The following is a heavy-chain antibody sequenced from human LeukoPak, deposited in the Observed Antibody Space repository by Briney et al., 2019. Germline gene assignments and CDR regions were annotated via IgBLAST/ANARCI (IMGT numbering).Heavy chain of an antibody. Sequence: PSETLSLTCTISGASISYYYWNWIRQPPGKGLEWIGYIFNTGSTNYDPSLKRRGSMSVEKYKNQFSLKLSAVTAADTAVYFCARGDYGSGTFPFDYWGQGILVTVSS. V-gene: IGHV4-59*01. CDR1: GASISYYY. CDR2: IFNTGST. J-gene: IGHJ4*02. CDR3: ARGDYGSGTFPFDY. D-gene: IGHD3-10*01.